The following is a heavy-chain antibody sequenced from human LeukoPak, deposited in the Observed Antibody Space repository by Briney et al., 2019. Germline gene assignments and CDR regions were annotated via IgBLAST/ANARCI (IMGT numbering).Heavy chain of an antibody. V-gene: IGHV4-4*07. J-gene: IGHJ4*02. CDR1: GGSISSYY. CDR3: ARGAYPVLRYFDWSQTYFDY. D-gene: IGHD3-9*01. CDR2: IYTSGST. Sequence: PSETLSLTCTVSGGSISSYYWSWIRQPAGKGLEWIGRIYTSGSTNYNPSLKSRVTMSVGTSKNQFSLKLSSVTAADTAVYYCARGAYPVLRYFDWSQTYFDYWGQGTLVTVSS.